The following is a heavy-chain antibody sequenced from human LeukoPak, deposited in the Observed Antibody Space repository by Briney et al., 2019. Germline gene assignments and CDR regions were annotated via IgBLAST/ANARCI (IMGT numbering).Heavy chain of an antibody. V-gene: IGHV5-51*01. CDR3: ARQYCSGGSCYFDY. Sequence: GEPLKISCKGSGTSFPSFWSAWVRKTPGKGLEWMGIIYPGDSDTRYSPSFQGHVTISADKSIRTAHLQWSSPKASDTAMYYCARQYCSGGSCYFDYWGQGTLVSVSP. CDR1: GTSFPSFW. D-gene: IGHD2-15*01. CDR2: IYPGDSDT. J-gene: IGHJ4*02.